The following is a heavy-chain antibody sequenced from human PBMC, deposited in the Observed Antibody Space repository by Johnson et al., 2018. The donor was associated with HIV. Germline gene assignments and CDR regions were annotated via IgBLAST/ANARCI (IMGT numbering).Heavy chain of an antibody. CDR1: GFTFSSYA. Sequence: VQLVESGGGVVSLGGSLRLSCAASGFTFSSYAMSWVRQAPGKGLEWVSAISGSGGSTYYADSVKGRFTISRDNSKNTLYLQMNSLRAEDTAVYYCARGGAYCGGDCNAFDIWGQGTMVTVSS. CDR3: ARGGAYCGGDCNAFDI. CDR2: ISGSGGST. D-gene: IGHD2-21*02. V-gene: IGHV3-23*04. J-gene: IGHJ3*02.